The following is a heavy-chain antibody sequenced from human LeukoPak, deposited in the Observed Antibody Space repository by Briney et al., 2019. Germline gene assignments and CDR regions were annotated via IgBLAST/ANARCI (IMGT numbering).Heavy chain of an antibody. CDR3: AKVISSGWNYWPSYFDY. Sequence: GGSLRLSCAASGFTFSTYAMSWVRQAPGRGLEWVSAISGSVSSTYYADSVKGRFTISRDNSKITLYLQMNSLRAEDTAVYYCAKVISSGWNYWPSYFDYWGQGTLVTVSS. V-gene: IGHV3-23*01. CDR2: ISGSVSST. J-gene: IGHJ4*02. CDR1: GFTFSTYA. D-gene: IGHD6-19*01.